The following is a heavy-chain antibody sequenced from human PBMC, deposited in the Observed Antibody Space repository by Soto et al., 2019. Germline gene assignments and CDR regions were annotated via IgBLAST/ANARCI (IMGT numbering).Heavy chain of an antibody. CDR3: AGPRHGSRSSWGPSYYYYYYGMDV. Sequence: SVKVSCKASGGTFSSYAISWVRQAPGQGLEWMGGIIPIFGTANYAQKFQGRVTITADESTSTAYMELSSLRSEDTAVYYCAGPRHGSRSSWGPSYYYYYYGMDVWGKGTTVTDSS. CDR1: GGTFSSYA. D-gene: IGHD6-6*01. V-gene: IGHV1-69*13. J-gene: IGHJ6*04. CDR2: IIPIFGTA.